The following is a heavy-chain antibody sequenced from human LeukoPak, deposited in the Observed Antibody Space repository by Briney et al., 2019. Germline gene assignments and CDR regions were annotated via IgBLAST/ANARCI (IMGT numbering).Heavy chain of an antibody. CDR2: ISSGGGNT. CDR1: GFTFTSYA. D-gene: IGHD3-22*01. Sequence: GGSLRLSCATSGFTFTSYAMSWVRQAPGKGLEWLTGISSGGGNTYYADSVRGRLTISRDNSKNTLYLQMHSLRADDTAVYFCAKDSRLIITYFDSWGQGTLVTVSS. J-gene: IGHJ4*02. V-gene: IGHV3-23*01. CDR3: AKDSRLIITYFDS.